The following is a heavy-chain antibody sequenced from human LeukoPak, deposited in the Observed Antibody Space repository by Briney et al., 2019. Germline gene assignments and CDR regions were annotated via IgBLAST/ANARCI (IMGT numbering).Heavy chain of an antibody. V-gene: IGHV1-18*01. CDR1: VYTFTIYG. D-gene: IGHD6-19*01. Sequence: ASVTVSCKASVYTFTIYGISWVRQAPGQGLEWVGWISAYNGNTNYAQKLQGRVTMTTDTSTSTAYMELRSLRSDDTAVYYCARDHSSGSSDYWGQGTLVTVSS. CDR2: ISAYNGNT. CDR3: ARDHSSGSSDY. J-gene: IGHJ4*02.